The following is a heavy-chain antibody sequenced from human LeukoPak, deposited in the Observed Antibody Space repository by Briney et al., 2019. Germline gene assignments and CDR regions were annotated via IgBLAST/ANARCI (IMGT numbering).Heavy chain of an antibody. Sequence: GGSLRLSCTASGFTFCDYAMSWVRQAPGKGLEWVGFIRSKAYGGTTEYAASVRGRFTISRDDSKSIAYLQMNSLKTEDTAVYYCTRGAYDFWSGYGHFDYWGQGTLVTVSS. CDR1: GFTFCDYA. CDR2: IRSKAYGGTT. D-gene: IGHD3-3*01. V-gene: IGHV3-49*04. CDR3: TRGAYDFWSGYGHFDY. J-gene: IGHJ4*02.